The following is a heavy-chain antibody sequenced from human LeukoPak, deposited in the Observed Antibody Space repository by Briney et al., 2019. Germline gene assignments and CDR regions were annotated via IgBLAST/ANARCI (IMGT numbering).Heavy chain of an antibody. Sequence: ASVKVSCKPSGYTFTSYDINWVGQAAGQGLEWMGWMSPNSGNTGYAQKFQGRVTMTWNNSMSTAYIEQSSLRSEDTAVYYCARAMTGSIWYFPWSDPWGQGTLVTVSS. J-gene: IGHJ5*02. D-gene: IGHD6-13*01. V-gene: IGHV1-8*01. CDR3: ARAMTGSIWYFPWSDP. CDR1: GYTFTSYD. CDR2: MSPNSGNT.